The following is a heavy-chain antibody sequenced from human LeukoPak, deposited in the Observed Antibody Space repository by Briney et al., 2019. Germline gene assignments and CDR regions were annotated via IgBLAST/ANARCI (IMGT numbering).Heavy chain of an antibody. CDR3: PGGGSGWYSNY. CDR1: GFTFSSYW. J-gene: IGHJ4*02. V-gene: IGHV3-74*01. Sequence: GGSLRLSCAASGFTFSSYWMHWVRQAPGKGLVWVSRINTDGSSTNYADSVKGRFTISRDNAKNTLYLQMNNLRAEDTAVYYCPGGGSGWYSNYWGQGTLVTVSS. D-gene: IGHD6-19*01. CDR2: INTDGSST.